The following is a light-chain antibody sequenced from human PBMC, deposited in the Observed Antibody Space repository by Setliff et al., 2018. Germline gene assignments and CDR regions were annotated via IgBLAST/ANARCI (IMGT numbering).Light chain of an antibody. V-gene: IGLV2-14*01. CDR3: SSYTRSTTWV. CDR2: EVS. Sequence: QPALTQPASVSGSHGQSITISCTGTSRDIGSYSFVSWSQQHPGKAPKLMIYEVSSRPSGVSNRFSGSKSGNTASLTISGLQAEDEADYYCSSYTRSTTWVFGGGTKVTVL. J-gene: IGLJ3*02. CDR1: SRDIGSYSF.